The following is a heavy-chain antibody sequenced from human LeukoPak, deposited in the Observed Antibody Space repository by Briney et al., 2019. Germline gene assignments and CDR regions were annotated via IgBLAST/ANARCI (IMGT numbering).Heavy chain of an antibody. Sequence: SETLSLTCTVSGGSINSYYWSWIRQPPGKGLEWIGYIYYSGSTKYNPSLKSRVTISVDTSKNQFSLKLSSVTAADTAVYYCARRFGWFDPWGQGTLVTVSS. V-gene: IGHV4-59*12. D-gene: IGHD3-16*01. CDR2: IYYSGST. CDR1: GGSINSYY. J-gene: IGHJ5*02. CDR3: ARRFGWFDP.